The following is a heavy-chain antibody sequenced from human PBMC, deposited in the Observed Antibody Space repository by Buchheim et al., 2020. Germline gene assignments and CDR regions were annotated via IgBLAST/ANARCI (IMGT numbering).Heavy chain of an antibody. CDR3: ARGPKGPFDY. CDR1: GFTFSSYS. CDR2: ISSSSTI. V-gene: IGHV3-48*01. Sequence: EVQLVESGGGLVQPGGSLRLSCAASGFTFSSYSMNWVRQAPGKGLEWVSYISSSSTIYYADSVKGRFTISRDNAKNSLYLQMNSLRAEDTAVYYCARGPKGPFDYWGQGTL. J-gene: IGHJ4*02.